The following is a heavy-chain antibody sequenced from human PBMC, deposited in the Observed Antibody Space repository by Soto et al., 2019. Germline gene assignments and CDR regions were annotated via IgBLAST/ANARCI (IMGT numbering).Heavy chain of an antibody. Sequence: PGGSLRLSCAASGFTFSNAWMNWVRQAPGKGLEWVGRIKSKTDGGTTDYAAPVKGRFSILRDDSKNTLYLQMNSLKTEDTAVYYCTTAEIYCSSTSCPPFFDYWGQGTLVTVSS. CDR3: TTAEIYCSSTSCPPFFDY. V-gene: IGHV3-15*07. CDR1: GFTFSNAW. CDR2: IKSKTDGGTT. D-gene: IGHD2-2*01. J-gene: IGHJ4*02.